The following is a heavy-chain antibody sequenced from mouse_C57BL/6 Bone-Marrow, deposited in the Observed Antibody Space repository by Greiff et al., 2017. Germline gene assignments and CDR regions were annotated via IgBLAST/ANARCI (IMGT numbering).Heavy chain of an antibody. Sequence: QVQLQQPGAELVKPGASVKLSCKASGYTFTSYWMHWVKQRPGQGLGWIGMIHPNSGSTNYNEKFKSKATLTVDKSSSTAYMQLSSLTSEDSAVYYCAKITSVVATGSDYWGQGTTLTVSS. J-gene: IGHJ2*01. CDR3: AKITSVVATGSDY. CDR1: GYTFTSYW. V-gene: IGHV1-64*01. D-gene: IGHD1-1*01. CDR2: IHPNSGST.